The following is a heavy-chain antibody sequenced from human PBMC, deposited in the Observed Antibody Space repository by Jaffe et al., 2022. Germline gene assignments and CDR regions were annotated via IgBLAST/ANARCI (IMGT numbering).Heavy chain of an antibody. CDR3: ARDYRHPPIPYDYIWGTQGSYYMDV. Sequence: EVQLVESGGGLVKPGGSLRLSCAASGFTFSSYSMNWVRQAPGKGLEWVSSISSSSSYIYYADSVKGRFTISRDNAKNSLYLQMNSLRAEDTAVYYCARDYRHPPIPYDYIWGTQGSYYMDVWGKGTTVTVSS. CDR1: GFTFSSYS. V-gene: IGHV3-21*01. J-gene: IGHJ6*03. D-gene: IGHD3-16*01. CDR2: ISSSSSYI.